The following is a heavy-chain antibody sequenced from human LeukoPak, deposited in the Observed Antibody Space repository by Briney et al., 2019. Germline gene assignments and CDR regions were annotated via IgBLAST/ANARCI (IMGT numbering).Heavy chain of an antibody. D-gene: IGHD4-11*01. V-gene: IGHV3-23*01. J-gene: IGHJ4*02. CDR1: GFTFSSYA. CDR2: IGSGAGT. Sequence: GGSLRLSCAASGFTFSSYAMSWVRQAPGRGLEWVSSIGSGAGTYYADSVKGRFTISRDNSKNTMYLQMNSLRAEDTAFYYCARQYSFDYWGQGTLVTVSS. CDR3: ARQYSFDY.